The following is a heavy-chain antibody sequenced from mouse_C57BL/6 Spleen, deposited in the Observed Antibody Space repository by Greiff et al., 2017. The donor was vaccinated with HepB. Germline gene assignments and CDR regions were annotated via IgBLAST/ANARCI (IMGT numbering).Heavy chain of an antibody. Sequence: ESGPGLVKPSQSLSLTCSVTGYSITSGYYWNWIRQFPGNKLEWMGYISYDGSNNYNPSLKNRISITRDTSKNQFFLKLNSVTTEDTATYYCARDPITTVVAPEAMDYWGQGTSVTVSS. V-gene: IGHV3-6*01. CDR2: ISYDGSN. D-gene: IGHD1-1*01. CDR3: ARDPITTVVAPEAMDY. J-gene: IGHJ4*01. CDR1: GYSITSGYY.